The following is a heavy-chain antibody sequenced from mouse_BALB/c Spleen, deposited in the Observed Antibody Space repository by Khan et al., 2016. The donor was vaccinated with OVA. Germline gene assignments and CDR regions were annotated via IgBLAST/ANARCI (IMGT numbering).Heavy chain of an antibody. CDR2: IWSDGRT. CDR3: ARQVYPGYFDV. J-gene: IGHJ1*01. V-gene: IGHV2-6-1*01. D-gene: IGHD2-1*01. Sequence: QVQLKESGPGPVAPSQSLSITCTISGFSLTSYGVHWVRQPAGKGLEWLVVIWSDGRTNHNSALKSRLSISKDNSKCQAFLKVHSLQTDDTAIYYCARQVYPGYFDVWGAGTTVTVSS. CDR1: GFSLTSYG.